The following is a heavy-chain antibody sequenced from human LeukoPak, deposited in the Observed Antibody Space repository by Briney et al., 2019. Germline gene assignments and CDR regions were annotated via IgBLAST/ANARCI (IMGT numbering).Heavy chain of an antibody. J-gene: IGHJ4*02. CDR1: GFTFRNYA. V-gene: IGHV3-23*01. CDR3: ARDFRLGGTTGWIN. CDR2: ISAGGHDR. Sequence: GGSLRVSCEASGFTFRNYAMTWLRQSPGKGLEWVSGISAGGHDRYYADSVKGRFIISRDNSRGTVSLQMDSLRVDDTAFYFCARDFRLGGTTGWINWGQGTLVVVSS. D-gene: IGHD1/OR15-1a*01.